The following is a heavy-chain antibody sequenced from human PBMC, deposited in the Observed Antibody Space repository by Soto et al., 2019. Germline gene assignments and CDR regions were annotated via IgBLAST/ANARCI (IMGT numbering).Heavy chain of an antibody. CDR1: GYTFTSYG. CDR2: ISAYNGNT. CDR3: ARDSTVTTLYYCYYMDV. D-gene: IGHD4-17*01. Sequence: QVQLVQSGAEVKKPGASVKVSCKASGYTFTSYGISWVRQAPGQGLEWMGWISAYNGNTNYAQKLQGRVTITTDTSTSKAYMELRSLRSDDTAVYYCARDSTVTTLYYCYYMDVWGKGTTVTVSS. V-gene: IGHV1-18*01. J-gene: IGHJ6*03.